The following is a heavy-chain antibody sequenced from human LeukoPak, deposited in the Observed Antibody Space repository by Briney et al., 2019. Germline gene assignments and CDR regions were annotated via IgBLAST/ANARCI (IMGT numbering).Heavy chain of an antibody. CDR1: GFTFSSYA. CDR2: ISGSGGST. Sequence: GGSLRLSCAASGFTFSSYAMSWVRQAPGKGLEWVSAISGSGGSTYYADSVKGRFTISRDNSKNTLYLQMNSLRAEDTAVYYCAKALESIVVVVAATPGFDYWGQGTLVTVSS. CDR3: AKALESIVVVVAATPGFDY. D-gene: IGHD2-15*01. J-gene: IGHJ4*02. V-gene: IGHV3-23*01.